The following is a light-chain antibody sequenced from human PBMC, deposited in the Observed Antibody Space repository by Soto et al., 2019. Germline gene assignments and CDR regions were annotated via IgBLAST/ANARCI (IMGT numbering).Light chain of an antibody. CDR2: DAS. CDR1: QSVSSS. J-gene: IGKJ4*01. Sequence: EIVLTQSPATLSLSPGETATLSCRASQSVSSSLAWYQQKPGQTPRLLIYDASNRATGIPARSSGSGSGTNFTLTVSSLEREDFAVYYCQRRSSWPLTCGGGTKMEIK. CDR3: QRRSSWPLT. V-gene: IGKV3-11*01.